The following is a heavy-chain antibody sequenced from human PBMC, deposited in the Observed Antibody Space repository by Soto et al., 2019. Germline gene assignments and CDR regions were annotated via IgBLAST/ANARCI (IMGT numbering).Heavy chain of an antibody. D-gene: IGHD5-12*01. CDR1: GGTFSSYA. V-gene: IGHV1-69*13. CDR2: IIPIFGTA. CDR3: ASRDGYNYLDY. J-gene: IGHJ4*02. Sequence: GPSVKVSCKASGGTFSSYAISWVRQAPGQGLEWMGGIIPIFGTANYAQKFQGRVTITADESTSTAYMELSSLRSEDTAVYYCASRDGYNYLDYWGQGTLVTVSS.